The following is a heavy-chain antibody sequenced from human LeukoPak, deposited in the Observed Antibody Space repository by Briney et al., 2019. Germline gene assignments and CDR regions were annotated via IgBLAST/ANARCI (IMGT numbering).Heavy chain of an antibody. V-gene: IGHV4-61*08. J-gene: IGHJ6*02. CDR3: ARADADSMDYYYGMDA. Sequence: SETLSLTCTVSGGSISIGGYYWSWIRQPPGKGLEWIGYIYYSGSTNYNPSLKSRVTISVDTSKNQFSLKLSSVTAADTAVYYCARADADSMDYYYGMDAWGQGTTVTVSS. CDR1: GGSISIGGYY. D-gene: IGHD3-10*01. CDR2: IYYSGST.